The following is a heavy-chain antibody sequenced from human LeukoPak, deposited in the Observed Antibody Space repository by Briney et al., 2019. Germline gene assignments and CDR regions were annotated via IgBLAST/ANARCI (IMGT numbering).Heavy chain of an antibody. CDR3: AKGTRSSFRGYFDY. Sequence: GGSLRLSCAASGFTFSSFAMSWVRQAPGKGLDGLSTISASGDSTYYADSVKGRFTISRDNSRNTLYLQMNSLSAEDTALYYGAKGTRSSFRGYFDYWGQGILVTVSS. D-gene: IGHD6-6*01. J-gene: IGHJ4*02. CDR2: ISASGDST. CDR1: GFTFSSFA. V-gene: IGHV3-23*01.